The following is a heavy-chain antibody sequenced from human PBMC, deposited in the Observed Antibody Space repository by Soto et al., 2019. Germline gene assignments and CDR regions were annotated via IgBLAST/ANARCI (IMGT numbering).Heavy chain of an antibody. J-gene: IGHJ6*02. CDR3: AKDPPASFYDYVWGSYRAATNNYGMDV. V-gene: IGHV3-30*18. CDR2: ISYDGSNK. D-gene: IGHD3-16*02. Sequence: GGSLRLSCAASGFTFSSYGMHWVRQAPGKGLEWVAVISYDGSNKYYADSVKGRFTISRDNSKNTLYLQMNSLRAEDTAVYYCAKDPPASFYDYVWGSYRAATNNYGMDVWGQGTTVTVSS. CDR1: GFTFSSYG.